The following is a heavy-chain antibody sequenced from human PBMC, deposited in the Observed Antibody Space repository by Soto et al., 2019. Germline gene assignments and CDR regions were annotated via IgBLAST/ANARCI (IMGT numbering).Heavy chain of an antibody. Sequence: QVQLVESGGGVVQPGRSLRLSCAASGFTFSTHAMHLVRQAPGKGLECVAIVSFDGTNKYHADSVKGRFTISRDNSKNTLYLQMSGLTPEDTAVYYCARDQTGITTAGGGRIDHWGQGTLVTVSS. D-gene: IGHD6-13*01. CDR2: VSFDGTNK. J-gene: IGHJ4*02. CDR1: GFTFSTHA. V-gene: IGHV3-30-3*01. CDR3: ARDQTGITTAGGGRIDH.